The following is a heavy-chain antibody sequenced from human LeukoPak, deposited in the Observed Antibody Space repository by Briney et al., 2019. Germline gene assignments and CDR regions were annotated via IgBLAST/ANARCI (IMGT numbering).Heavy chain of an antibody. CDR1: GFTVSSNS. D-gene: IGHD2-8*01. V-gene: IGHV3-53*01. J-gene: IGHJ3*02. Sequence: GGSLRLSCAASGFTVSSNSMSWVRQAPGKGLEWVSVIYSGGSTYYADSVKGRFTISRDNSKNTLYLQMNSLRAEDTAVYYCARDPGLMDVRGAFDIWGQGTMVTVSS. CDR3: ARDPGLMDVRGAFDI. CDR2: IYSGGST.